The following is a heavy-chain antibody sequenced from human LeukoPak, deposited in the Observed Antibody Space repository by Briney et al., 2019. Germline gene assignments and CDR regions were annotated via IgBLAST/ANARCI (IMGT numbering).Heavy chain of an antibody. CDR1: GGSLSSSNW. CDR2: IYHSGST. CDR3: AREAWFGEPGAY. J-gene: IGHJ4*02. V-gene: IGHV4-4*02. Sequence: SETLSLTCAVSGGSLSSSNWWSWVRQPPGKGLEWIGEIYHSGSTNYNPSLKSRVTISVDTSKNQFSLKLSSVTAADTAVYYCAREAWFGEPGAYWGQGTLVTVSS. D-gene: IGHD3-10*01.